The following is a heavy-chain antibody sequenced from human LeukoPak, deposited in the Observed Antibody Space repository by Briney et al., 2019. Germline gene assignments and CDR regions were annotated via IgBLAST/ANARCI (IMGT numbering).Heavy chain of an antibody. Sequence: ASVKVSCKASGGTFSSYAISWVRQAPGQRLEWMGWINAGNGNTKYSQEFQGRVTITRDTSASTAYMELSSLRSEDTAVYYCARDPLFCSGGSCYLAYFDYWGQGTLVTVSS. CDR2: INAGNGNT. J-gene: IGHJ4*02. CDR1: GGTFSSYA. D-gene: IGHD2-15*01. CDR3: ARDPLFCSGGSCYLAYFDY. V-gene: IGHV1-3*03.